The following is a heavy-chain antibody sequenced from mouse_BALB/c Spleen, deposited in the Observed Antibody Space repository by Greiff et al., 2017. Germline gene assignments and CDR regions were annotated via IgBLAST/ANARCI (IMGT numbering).Heavy chain of an antibody. CDR1: GYSITSGYY. Sequence: VQLQQSGPGLVKPSQSLSLTCSVTGYSITSGYYWNWIRQFPGNKLEWMGYISYDGSNNYNPSLKNRISITRDTSKNQFFLKLNSVTTEDTATYYCARGYDEGFAYWGQGTLVTVSA. V-gene: IGHV3-6*02. J-gene: IGHJ3*01. CDR3: ARGYDEGFAY. D-gene: IGHD2-3*01. CDR2: ISYDGSN.